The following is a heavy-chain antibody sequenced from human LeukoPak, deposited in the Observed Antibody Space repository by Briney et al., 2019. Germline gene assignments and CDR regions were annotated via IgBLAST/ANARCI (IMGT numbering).Heavy chain of an antibody. D-gene: IGHD6-13*01. V-gene: IGHV7-4-1*02. CDR1: GYTFTSYA. CDR2: INTNTGNP. Sequence: ASVKVSCEASGYTFTSYAMNWVRQAPGQGLEWMGWINTNTGNPTYAQGFTGRFVFSLDTSVSTAYLQISSLKAEDTAVYYCAEVAIAAAGIRHWYFDLWGRGTLVTVSS. J-gene: IGHJ2*01. CDR3: AEVAIAAAGIRHWYFDL.